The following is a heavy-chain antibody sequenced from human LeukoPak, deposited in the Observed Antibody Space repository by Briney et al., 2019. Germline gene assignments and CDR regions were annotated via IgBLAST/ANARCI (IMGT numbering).Heavy chain of an antibody. CDR3: AREENGAKSALDY. D-gene: IGHD4/OR15-4a*01. V-gene: IGHV3-48*03. J-gene: IGHJ4*02. Sequence: GGSLRLSCAASGFTFSSYEMTWVRQAPGKGLEWVSYISGSGSTIYYADSVMGRFTISRDNAKKSLYLQMNSLRAEDTAVYYCAREENGAKSALDYWGQGTLVTVSS. CDR2: ISGSGSTI. CDR1: GFTFSSYE.